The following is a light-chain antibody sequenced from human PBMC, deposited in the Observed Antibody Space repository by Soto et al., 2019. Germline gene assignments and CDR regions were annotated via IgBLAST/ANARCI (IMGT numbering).Light chain of an antibody. CDR1: SSDIGVYHY. CDR2: EVS. Sequence: QSALAQPASVSGSPGQSINISCTGTSSDIGVYHYVSWFQQHPGKAPKLIIYEVSYRPSGISNRFSGSHSGNTASLTISGLQAEDEADYYCSSYTSSATLIFGGGTKVTVL. V-gene: IGLV2-14*01. CDR3: SSYTSSATLI. J-gene: IGLJ2*01.